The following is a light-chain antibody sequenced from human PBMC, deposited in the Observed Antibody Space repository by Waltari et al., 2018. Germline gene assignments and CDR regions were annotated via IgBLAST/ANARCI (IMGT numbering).Light chain of an antibody. CDR1: RSNIGADYA. CDR3: QSYDNRLSAWV. CDR2: GNS. V-gene: IGLV1-40*01. J-gene: IGLJ3*02. Sequence: QSALTQPPSVSGAPGQRVTISCTGRRSNIGADYAVHGYQQLPRTAPKPLIHGNSNRPSGVPDRFSGSKSGTSASLAITGLQAEDEADYYCQSYDNRLSAWVFGGGTKLTVL.